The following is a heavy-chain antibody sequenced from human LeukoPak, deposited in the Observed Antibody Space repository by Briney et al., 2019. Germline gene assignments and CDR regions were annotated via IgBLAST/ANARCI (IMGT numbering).Heavy chain of an antibody. V-gene: IGHV1-2*02. CDR3: AREGQRAGYYYYYYMDV. CDR2: INPNSGGT. J-gene: IGHJ6*03. Sequence: GASVKVSCKASGYTFTGYYMHWVRQAPGQGLECMGWINPNSGGTNYAQKFQGRVTMTRDTSISTAYMELSRLRSDDTAVYYCAREGQRAGYYYYYYMDVWGKGTTVTVSS. CDR1: GYTFTGYY.